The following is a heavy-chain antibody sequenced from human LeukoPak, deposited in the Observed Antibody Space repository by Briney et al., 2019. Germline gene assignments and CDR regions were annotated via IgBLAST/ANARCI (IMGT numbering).Heavy chain of an antibody. CDR3: ARDLSSAAARFDP. CDR2: INPNSGGT. J-gene: IGHJ5*02. CDR1: GYTFTGYY. V-gene: IGHV1-2*02. Sequence: ASVKVSCKASGYTFTGYYMHWVRQTPGQGLEWMGWINPNSGGTNYAQKLQGRVTMTTDTSTSTAYMELRSLRSDDTAVYYCARDLSSAAARFDPWGQGTLVTVSS. D-gene: IGHD6-13*01.